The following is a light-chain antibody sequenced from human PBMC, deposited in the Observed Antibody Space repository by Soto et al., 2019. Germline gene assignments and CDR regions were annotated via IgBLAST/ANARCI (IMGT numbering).Light chain of an antibody. Sequence: QSVLTQPPSVSWAPGQRVTISCTGSSSNIGAGYDVHWYQQLPGTAPKLLIYANSNRPSGVPDRFSGSTSGTSASLAITGLQAEDEADYYCQSYDSSLSGYVFGPGTKLTVL. CDR3: QSYDSSLSGYV. J-gene: IGLJ1*01. V-gene: IGLV1-40*01. CDR2: ANS. CDR1: SSNIGAGYD.